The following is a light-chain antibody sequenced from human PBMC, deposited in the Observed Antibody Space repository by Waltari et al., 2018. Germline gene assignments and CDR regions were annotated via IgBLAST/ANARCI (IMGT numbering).Light chain of an antibody. Sequence: ELVMTQSPATLSVSPGERASPSCRASQSARTSLAWYQPPPGQAPRPLISRASTRAAGIPDRFSGSGSGTEFTLTISSLQSEDSAIYYCQQYNIWPWTFGQGTKVDIK. CDR1: QSARTS. CDR3: QQYNIWPWT. J-gene: IGKJ1*01. V-gene: IGKV3-15*01. CDR2: RAS.